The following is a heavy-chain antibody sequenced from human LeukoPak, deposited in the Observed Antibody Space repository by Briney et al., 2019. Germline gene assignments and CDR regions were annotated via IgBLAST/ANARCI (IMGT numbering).Heavy chain of an antibody. J-gene: IGHJ3*02. D-gene: IGHD1-7*01. CDR1: GFTFSVYA. V-gene: IGHV3-23*01. CDR3: AKQNNWNYGAIDI. Sequence: GGSLRLSCAASGFTFSVYAMSWVRQAPGKGLEWVSAISGSGGSTYYADSVKGRFTISRDNSKNTLYLQMNSLRAEDTAVYYCAKQNNWNYGAIDIWGQGTMVTVSS. CDR2: ISGSGGST.